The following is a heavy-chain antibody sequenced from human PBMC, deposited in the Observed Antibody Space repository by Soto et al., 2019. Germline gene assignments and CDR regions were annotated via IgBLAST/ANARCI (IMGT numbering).Heavy chain of an antibody. CDR2: IIPIFGTA. CDR1: GGTFSSYA. CDR3: ARDPYGSGSGYFDY. Sequence: QVQLVQSGAEVKKPGSSVKVSCKASGGTFSSYAISWVRQAPGQGLEWMGGIIPIFGTANYAQKFQGRVTITADESTSTAYMELRSLRAEDTAVDYWARDPYGSGSGYFDYGGQGTLVTVAS. V-gene: IGHV1-69*01. D-gene: IGHD3-10*01. J-gene: IGHJ4*02.